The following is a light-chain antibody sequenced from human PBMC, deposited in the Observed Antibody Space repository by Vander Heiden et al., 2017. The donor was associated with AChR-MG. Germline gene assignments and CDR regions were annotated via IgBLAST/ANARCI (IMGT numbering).Light chain of an antibody. CDR3: QRYNSGPPLT. Sequence: EMLMTQSPATPSVSPGETAILSCTTSQSISSNLAWYQQKPGQAPRLLIYGASSRATGIPDRFSGSGSGTEFTLTISSLQSEDFAVYYCQRYNSGPPLTFGGGTKVDIK. CDR2: GAS. V-gene: IGKV3-15*01. CDR1: QSISSN. J-gene: IGKJ4*01.